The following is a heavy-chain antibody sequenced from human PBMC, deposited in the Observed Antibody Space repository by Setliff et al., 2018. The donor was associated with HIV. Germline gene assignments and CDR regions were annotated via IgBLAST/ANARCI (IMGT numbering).Heavy chain of an antibody. D-gene: IGHD6-19*01. J-gene: IGHJ4*02. V-gene: IGHV1-69*05. CDR1: GGTFSNYG. CDR3: VPLLLAVAGTRFSGFFDY. CDR2: IIPISGTA. Sequence: RASVKVSCKASGGTFSNYGMSWVRQAPGQGLEWMGGIIPISGTANYAQKFQSRVTITRDMSLRTAYIELSSLRSEDSAVYYWVPLLLAVAGTRFSGFFDYWGQGTLVTVSS.